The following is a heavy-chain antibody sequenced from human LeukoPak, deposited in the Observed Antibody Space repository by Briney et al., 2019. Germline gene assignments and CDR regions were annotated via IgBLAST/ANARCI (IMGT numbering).Heavy chain of an antibody. V-gene: IGHV1-18*01. CDR2: ISAYNGNT. D-gene: IGHD1-26*01. Sequence: ASVKVSCKASGYTFTSYGISWVRQAPGQGLEWMGWISAYNGNTNYAQKLQGRVTMTTDTSTSTAYMELSSLRSEDTAVYYCATAPHKYSGSYYSPFDYWGQGTLVTVSS. J-gene: IGHJ4*02. CDR3: ATAPHKYSGSYYSPFDY. CDR1: GYTFTSYG.